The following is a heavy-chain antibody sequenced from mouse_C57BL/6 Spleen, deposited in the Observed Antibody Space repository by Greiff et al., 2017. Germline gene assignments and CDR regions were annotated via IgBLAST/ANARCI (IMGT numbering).Heavy chain of an antibody. J-gene: IGHJ4*01. CDR3: ARGLIYYAMDY. V-gene: IGHV1-22*01. Sequence: VQLQQSGPELVKPGASVTMSCKASGYTFTDYNMHWVKQSHGKSLEWIGYINPNNGGTSYNQKFKGKATLTVNKSSSTPYMERRSLTSEDSAVYYCARGLIYYAMDYGGQGTSVTVSS. CDR1: GYTFTDYN. CDR2: INPNNGGT. D-gene: IGHD3-1*01.